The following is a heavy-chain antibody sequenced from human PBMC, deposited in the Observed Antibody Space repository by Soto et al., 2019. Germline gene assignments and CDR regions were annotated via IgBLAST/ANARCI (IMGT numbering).Heavy chain of an antibody. CDR3: ARQEVVGTGYFDF. CDR2: IYYTGST. D-gene: IGHD6-19*01. J-gene: IGHJ4*02. V-gene: IGHV4-39*01. Sequence: SETLSLTCTVSGDSIGSSNDYWGWIRQPPGKGLEWIGSIYYTGSTNYNPSLESRVTISGDASKNQFSLRLSSVTAADTAVYYCARQEVVGTGYFDFWGQGTLVTVSS. CDR1: GDSIGSSNDY.